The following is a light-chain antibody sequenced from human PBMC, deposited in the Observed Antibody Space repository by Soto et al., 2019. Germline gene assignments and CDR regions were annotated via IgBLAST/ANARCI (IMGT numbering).Light chain of an antibody. Sequence: DIVLTQSPGTLSLSPGERATLSCRASQSVDSRYLAWYQQKPGQAPRLLIYAVSSRATGIPDRFSGSGSGTDLTLTLGRLEREDFAEYYCKQYGSSPRYSFGQGTKLEIK. V-gene: IGKV3-20*01. CDR2: AVS. CDR1: QSVDSRY. J-gene: IGKJ2*03. CDR3: KQYGSSPRYS.